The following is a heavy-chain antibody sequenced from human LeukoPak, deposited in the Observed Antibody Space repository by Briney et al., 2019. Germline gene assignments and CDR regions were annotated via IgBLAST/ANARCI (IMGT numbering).Heavy chain of an antibody. D-gene: IGHD2-2*01. CDR2: ILNDGSNK. Sequence: PGGSLRLSCVASGFTFSRSAMHWVRQAPGKGLEWVAFILNDGSNKYYADSVKGRFTISRDNPKNTLYLQMNSLRAEDTAVYYCAYCSGTNCGDYNYYMDVWGKGTTVTVSS. CDR1: GFTFSRSA. CDR3: AYCSGTNCGDYNYYMDV. V-gene: IGHV3-30*02. J-gene: IGHJ6*03.